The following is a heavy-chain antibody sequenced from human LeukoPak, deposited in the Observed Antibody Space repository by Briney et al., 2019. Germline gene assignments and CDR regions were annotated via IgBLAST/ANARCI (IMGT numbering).Heavy chain of an antibody. CDR1: GYTFTSYY. V-gene: IGHV1-46*01. CDR2: INPSGGST. J-gene: IGHJ4*02. CDR3: AREGVVTADFDY. D-gene: IGHD2-21*02. Sequence: GASVKVSCKASGYTFTSYYMHWVRQAPGQGLEWMGIINPSGGSTSHAQKFQGRVTMTRDTSTSTVYMELSSLRSEDTAVYYCAREGVVTADFDYWGQGTLVTVSS.